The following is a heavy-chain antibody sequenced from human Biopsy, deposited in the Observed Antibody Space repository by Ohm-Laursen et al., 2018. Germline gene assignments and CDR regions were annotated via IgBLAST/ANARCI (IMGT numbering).Heavy chain of an antibody. Sequence: SDTLSLTCAVYGESFNDYYWTWIRQSPGKGLEWIGYIYYTGSTNYNPSVKSRVTISVDTSKNQLSLKLNSVTAADTAVYFRARDSRGGHLNTTLITGKNLDSWGQGILVTVSS. D-gene: IGHD3-16*01. J-gene: IGHJ4*02. CDR2: IYYTGST. CDR1: GESFNDYY. V-gene: IGHV4-59*01. CDR3: ARDSRGGHLNTTLITGKNLDS.